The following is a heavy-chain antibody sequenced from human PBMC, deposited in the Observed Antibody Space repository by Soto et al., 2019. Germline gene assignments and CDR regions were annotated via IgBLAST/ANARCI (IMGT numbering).Heavy chain of an antibody. V-gene: IGHV3-23*01. CDR2: LSGGDRST. D-gene: IGHD2-2*02. CDR3: ARAYTGRLPRRADYYYAMDV. Sequence: VQLLESGGGLVQPGGSLRLSCAASGFTFSNYAMSWVRQAPGKGLEWVSALSGGDRSTYYADSVRGRFTISRDDSKTSVYLQMNDLRAGDSAVYYCARAYTGRLPRRADYYYAMDVWGQGTTVTVSS. J-gene: IGHJ6*02. CDR1: GFTFSNYA.